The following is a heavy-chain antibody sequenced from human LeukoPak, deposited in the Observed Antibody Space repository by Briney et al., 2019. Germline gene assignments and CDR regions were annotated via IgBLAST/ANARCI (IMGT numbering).Heavy chain of an antibody. D-gene: IGHD4-17*01. V-gene: IGHV4-59*01. CDR2: IYYSGST. Sequence: SETLSLTCTVSGGSISSYYWSWIRQPPGKGLEWIGYIYYSGSTNYNPSLKSRVTISVDTSKNQFSLKLSSVTAADTAVYYCARANGDYYLDDALDIWGQGTMVTVSS. CDR3: ARANGDYYLDDALDI. CDR1: GGSISSYY. J-gene: IGHJ3*02.